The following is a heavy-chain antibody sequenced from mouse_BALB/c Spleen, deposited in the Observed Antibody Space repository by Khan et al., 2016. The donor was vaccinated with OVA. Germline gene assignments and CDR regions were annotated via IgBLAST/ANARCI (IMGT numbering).Heavy chain of an antibody. J-gene: IGHJ2*01. CDR3: ARSVTITTVVATDFDY. Sequence: EVQLQESGPGPVNPSQSLSLTCTVTGYSITSDYAWNWIRQFPGNKLEWMGYISYSGRTSYNPSLKSRISITRATSTNQVFLQLNSVTPEDTATYFCARSVTITTVVATDFDYWGQGTTLTVSS. CDR1: GYSITSDYA. CDR2: ISYSGRT. V-gene: IGHV3-2*02. D-gene: IGHD1-1*01.